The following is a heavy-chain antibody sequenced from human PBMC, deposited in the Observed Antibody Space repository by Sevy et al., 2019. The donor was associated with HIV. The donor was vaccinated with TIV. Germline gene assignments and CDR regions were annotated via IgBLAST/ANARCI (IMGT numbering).Heavy chain of an antibody. CDR3: TRLVVAVTTLTHGMDI. J-gene: IGHJ6*01. CDR1: GYTFTSYY. CDR2: INPSDGST. D-gene: IGHD6-19*01. Sequence: ASVKVSCKASGYTFTSYYMYWVRQAPGQGPEWMGRINPSDGSTSYPQKFQGRVTMTSDTSTSTVYMELSSLRSEDTAVYYCTRLVVAVTTLTHGMDIWGQGTTVTVSS. V-gene: IGHV1-46*03.